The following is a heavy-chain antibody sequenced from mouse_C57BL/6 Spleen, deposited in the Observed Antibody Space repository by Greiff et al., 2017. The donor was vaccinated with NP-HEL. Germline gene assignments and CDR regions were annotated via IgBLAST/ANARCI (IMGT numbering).Heavy chain of an antibody. D-gene: IGHD1-1*01. CDR1: GYTFTDYE. J-gene: IGHJ2*01. Sequence: QVQLQQSGAELVRPGASVTLSCKASGYTFTDYEMHWVQQTPVHGLEWIGAIDPETGGTAYNQKFKGQAILTADKSSSTAYMELRSLTSDDSAVDYGTRWYYGSSAYYFEGWGQGTTLTV. V-gene: IGHV1-15*01. CDR3: TRWYYGSSAYYFEG. CDR2: IDPETGGT.